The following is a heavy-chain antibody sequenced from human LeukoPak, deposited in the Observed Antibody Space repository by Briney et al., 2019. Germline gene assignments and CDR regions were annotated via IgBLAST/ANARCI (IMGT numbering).Heavy chain of an antibody. V-gene: IGHV3-30*02. CDR1: GFTFRSYA. J-gene: IGHJ4*02. Sequence: GGSLRLSCAASGFTFRSYAMSWVRQAPGKGLEWVAFIRYDGSNKYYADSVKGRFTISRDNSKNTLYLQMNSLRAEDTAVYYCAKPPARYIVVVPAYFDYWGQGTLVTVSS. CDR2: IRYDGSNK. D-gene: IGHD2-2*01. CDR3: AKPPARYIVVVPAYFDY.